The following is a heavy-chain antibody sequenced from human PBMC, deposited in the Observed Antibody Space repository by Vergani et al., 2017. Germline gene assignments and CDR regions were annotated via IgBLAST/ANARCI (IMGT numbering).Heavy chain of an antibody. D-gene: IGHD3-9*01. J-gene: IGHJ4*02. CDR1: GFTFSSYS. V-gene: IGHV3-30*02. CDR3: AKHYDILTGYSDPTFDY. CDR2: IRYDGSNK. Sequence: VQLVESGGGLVKPGGSLRLSCAASGFTFSSYSMNWARQAPGKGLEWVAFIRYDGSNKYYADSVKGRFTISRDNSKNTLYLQMNSLRAEDTAVYYCAKHYDILTGYSDPTFDYWGQGTLVTVSS.